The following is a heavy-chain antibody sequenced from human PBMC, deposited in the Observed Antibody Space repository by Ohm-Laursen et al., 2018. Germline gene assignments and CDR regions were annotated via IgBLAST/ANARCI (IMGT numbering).Heavy chain of an antibody. CDR2: IYYSGST. D-gene: IGHD3-3*01. V-gene: IGHV4-61*01. Sequence: TLSLTCTVSGGSVSSGSYYWSWIRQPPGKGLEWIGYIYYSGSTNYNPSLKSRVTISVDTSKNQFSLKLSSVTAADTAVYYCARGDFWSGYPVDGMDVWGQGTTVTVSS. CDR1: GGSVSSGSYY. CDR3: ARGDFWSGYPVDGMDV. J-gene: IGHJ6*02.